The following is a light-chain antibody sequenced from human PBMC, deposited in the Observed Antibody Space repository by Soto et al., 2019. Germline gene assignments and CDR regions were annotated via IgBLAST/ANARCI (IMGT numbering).Light chain of an antibody. CDR3: QQYSSAYT. Sequence: DIQLTQSPSTLSAFVGDRVTITCRASQSINNWLAWYQQKPGEAPKLLIYDASSLESGVPPRFSGSGSGTKFTLTISSLQPDDFATYYCQQYSSAYTFGQGTK. CDR1: QSINNW. V-gene: IGKV1-5*01. CDR2: DAS. J-gene: IGKJ2*01.